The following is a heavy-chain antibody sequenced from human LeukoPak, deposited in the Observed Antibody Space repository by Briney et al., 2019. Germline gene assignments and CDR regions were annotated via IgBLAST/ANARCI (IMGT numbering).Heavy chain of an antibody. CDR1: GFILRNYA. Sequence: GGSLRLSCAASGFILRNYAMNWVRQAPGKGPEWVSSITGSGGGTSYADSVKGRFTISRDNPKSTLYLQLNSLRAEDTAVYYCARGLGSYQWGQGTLVTVSS. J-gene: IGHJ4*02. V-gene: IGHV3-23*01. CDR2: ITGSGGGT. D-gene: IGHD1-26*01. CDR3: ARGLGSYQ.